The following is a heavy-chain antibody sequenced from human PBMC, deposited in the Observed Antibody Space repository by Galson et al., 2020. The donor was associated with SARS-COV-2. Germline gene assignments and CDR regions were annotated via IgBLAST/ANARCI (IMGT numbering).Heavy chain of an antibody. V-gene: IGHV1-46*01. J-gene: IGHJ4*02. CDR3: ARDSQGGNDYNYLLF. CDR2: INPSGGGP. CDR1: GYTFTSYY. D-gene: IGHD4-4*01. Sequence: ASVTVSCKASGYTFTSYYIHWVRQAPGQGLEWMGIINPSGGGPTYEQKFQGRVTMTRDTSTSTVYMELSSLRSEDTAVYYCARDSQGGNDYNYLLFWGQGTLVTVSS.